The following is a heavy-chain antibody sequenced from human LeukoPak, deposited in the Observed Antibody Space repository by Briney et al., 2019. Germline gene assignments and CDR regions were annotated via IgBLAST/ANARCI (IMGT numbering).Heavy chain of an antibody. D-gene: IGHD6-19*01. CDR2: IYPGDSDT. Sequence: GESLKISRERFKNNGLRYWVDGVRQMPGKGLEWMGIIYPGDSDTRYSPSFQGQVTISADKSISTAYLQWSNLKASNTAMYYWENSATLGAVAGHFYYCYWGPGTLVTVSS. V-gene: IGHV5-51*01. CDR3: ENSATLGAVAGHFYYCY. J-gene: IGHJ4*02. CDR1: KNNGLRYW.